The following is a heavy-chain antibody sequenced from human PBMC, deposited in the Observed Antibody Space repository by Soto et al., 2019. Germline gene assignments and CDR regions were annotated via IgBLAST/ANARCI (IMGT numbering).Heavy chain of an antibody. J-gene: IGHJ3*01. Sequence: GGSLRLSCAASGFTFSNYAMNWVRQAPGMGLEWVSVISGSGGSAYYADSVQGRFTISRDNSKNTLYLQMNSLRAEDTAIYYCVREGADWYSRGSFDFWGRGTMVTVS. D-gene: IGHD2-21*02. CDR1: GFTFSNYA. V-gene: IGHV3-23*01. CDR3: VREGADWYSRGSFDF. CDR2: ISGSGGSA.